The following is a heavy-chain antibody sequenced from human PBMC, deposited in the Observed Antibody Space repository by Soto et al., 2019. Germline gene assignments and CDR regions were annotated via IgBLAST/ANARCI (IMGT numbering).Heavy chain of an antibody. D-gene: IGHD3-3*01. J-gene: IGHJ4*02. CDR1: GFTFSSYA. V-gene: IGHV3-23*01. CDR3: ANREYYDFWSGSLDY. CDR2: ISGSGGST. Sequence: PGGSLRLSCAASGFTFSSYAMSWVRQAPGRGLERVSAISGSGGSTYYADSVKGRFTISRDNSKNTLYLQMNSLRAEDTAVYYCANREYYDFWSGSLDYWGQGTLVTVSS.